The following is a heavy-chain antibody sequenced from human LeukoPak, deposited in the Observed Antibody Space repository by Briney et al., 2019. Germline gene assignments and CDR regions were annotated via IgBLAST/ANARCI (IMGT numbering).Heavy chain of an antibody. V-gene: IGHV1-2*06. J-gene: IGHJ4*02. CDR2: IDPNSGGT. Sequence: MHXVRQAPGRGPEWMGRIDPNSGGTNYALKFQGRVTMTRDTPITTAYMDLSRLRSDDTAVYYCARGPHDTAYYFDQWGQGTLVTVSS. CDR3: ARGPHDTAYYFDQ. D-gene: IGHD5-18*01.